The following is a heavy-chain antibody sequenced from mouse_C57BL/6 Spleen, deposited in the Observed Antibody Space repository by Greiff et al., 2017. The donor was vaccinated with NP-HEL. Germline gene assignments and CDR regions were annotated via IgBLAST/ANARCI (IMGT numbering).Heavy chain of an antibody. D-gene: IGHD2-5*01. Sequence: VQLVESVAELVRPGASVKLSCTASGFNIKNTYMHWVKQRPEQGLEWIGRIDPANGNTKYAPKFQGKATITADTSSNTAYLQLSSLTSEDTAIYYCASNYYSNLYFDYWGQGTTLTVSS. J-gene: IGHJ2*01. V-gene: IGHV14-3*01. CDR1: GFNIKNTY. CDR3: ASNYYSNLYFDY. CDR2: IDPANGNT.